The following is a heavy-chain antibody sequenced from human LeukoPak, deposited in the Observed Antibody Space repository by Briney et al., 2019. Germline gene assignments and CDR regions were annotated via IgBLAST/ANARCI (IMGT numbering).Heavy chain of an antibody. D-gene: IGHD3-22*01. CDR3: TRRSSDDSSGYYVH. CDR2: IRNKANSYAT. V-gene: IGHV3-73*01. CDR1: GFTFSGSA. J-gene: IGHJ4*02. Sequence: GGSLKLSCAASGFTFSGSAMHWVRQASGKGLEWVGRIRNKANSYATAYSGSMKGRFTISRDDSKNTAYLQMNSLKTEDTAVYYCTRRSSDDSSGYYVHWGQGTLVTVSS.